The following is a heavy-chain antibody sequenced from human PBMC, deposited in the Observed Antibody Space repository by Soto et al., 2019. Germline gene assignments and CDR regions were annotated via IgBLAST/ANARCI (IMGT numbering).Heavy chain of an antibody. D-gene: IGHD1-7*01. CDR3: ARVDFGGNSYYFDY. V-gene: IGHV3-33*01. J-gene: IGHJ4*02. Sequence: LRLSCVASGFTFSDYGIHWVRQAPDKGLEWVAVVWFDGSIQYYGDSVKGRFTISRDNSNNTVDLQMNNLRAEDTAVYYCARVDFGGNSYYFDYWGQGTPVTVSS. CDR2: VWFDGSIQ. CDR1: GFTFSDYG.